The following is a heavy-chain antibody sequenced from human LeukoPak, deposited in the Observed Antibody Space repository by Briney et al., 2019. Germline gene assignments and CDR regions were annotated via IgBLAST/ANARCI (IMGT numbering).Heavy chain of an antibody. D-gene: IGHD3/OR15-3a*01. CDR3: ARDQYDTWSRRGNFDS. V-gene: IGHV3-7*03. Sequence: GGSLRLSCVASGFTFGKYWMSWVRQAPGKGLEWVANIKLGGSEKNYVDSVKGRFTISRDNTKNSLYLQMNSLRAEDTAVFYCARDQYDTWSRRGNFDSWGQGTLVIVSS. CDR1: GFTFGKYW. J-gene: IGHJ4*02. CDR2: IKLGGSEK.